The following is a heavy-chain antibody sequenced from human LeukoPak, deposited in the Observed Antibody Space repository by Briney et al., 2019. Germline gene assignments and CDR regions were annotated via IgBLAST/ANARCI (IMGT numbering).Heavy chain of an antibody. CDR2: IVVGSGNT. J-gene: IGHJ4*02. V-gene: IGHV1-58*02. CDR1: GFTFTSSA. CDR3: ARDFFRIAAAGLSY. D-gene: IGHD6-13*01. Sequence: SVKVSCKASGFTFTSSAMQWVRQARGQRLEWIGWIVVGSGNTNYAQKFQGRVTMTRDTSTSTVYMELSSLRSEDTAVYYCARDFFRIAAAGLSYWGQGTLVTVSS.